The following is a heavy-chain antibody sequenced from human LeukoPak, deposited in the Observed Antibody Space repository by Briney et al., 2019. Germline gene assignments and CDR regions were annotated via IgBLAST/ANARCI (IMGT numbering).Heavy chain of an antibody. CDR2: IIPILGIA. D-gene: IGHD2-2*01. J-gene: IGHJ6*02. CDR1: AYTFTDYY. Sequence: SVKVSCKASAYTFTDYYMSWVRQAPGQGLEWMGRIIPILGIANYAQKFQGRVTITADKSTSTAYMELSSLRSEDTAVYYCAREHSRYCSSTSCYSEYYYYGMDVWGQGTTVTVSS. CDR3: AREHSRYCSSTSCYSEYYYYGMDV. V-gene: IGHV1-69*04.